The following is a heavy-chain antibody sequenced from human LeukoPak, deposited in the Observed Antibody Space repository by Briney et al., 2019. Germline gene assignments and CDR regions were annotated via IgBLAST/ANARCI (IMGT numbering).Heavy chain of an antibody. V-gene: IGHV3-13*01. D-gene: IGHD3-22*01. J-gene: IGHJ6*02. CDR1: GFTFNMYE. CDR2: IGVSGET. Sequence: GGSLRLSCAASGFTFNMYEMHWVRQSTGKGLEWVSVIGVSGETYYSASVKGRFLISRESAKHSVDLQMNSLSPGDTAVYYCARLSITMRHWDVWGQGTSVTVSS. CDR3: ARLSITMRHWDV.